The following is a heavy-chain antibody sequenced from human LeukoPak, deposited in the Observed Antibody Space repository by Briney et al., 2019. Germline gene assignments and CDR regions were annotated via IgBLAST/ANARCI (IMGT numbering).Heavy chain of an antibody. V-gene: IGHV4-39*07. CDR1: GGSISSSSYY. CDR2: IYNSGST. J-gene: IGHJ3*02. CDR3: ARVGGITMIVVLVGDAVDI. D-gene: IGHD3-22*01. Sequence: PSETLSLTCTVSGGSISSSSYYWGWIRQPPGKGLEWIGSIYNSGSTYYNPSLKSRVTISVDTSKNQFSLKLSSVTAADTAVYYCARVGGITMIVVLVGDAVDIWGRGTMVTVSS.